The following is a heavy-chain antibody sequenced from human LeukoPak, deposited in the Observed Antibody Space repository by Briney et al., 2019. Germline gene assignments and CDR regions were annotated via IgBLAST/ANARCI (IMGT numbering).Heavy chain of an antibody. Sequence: SETLSLTCTVSGGSISSSIYYWGWIRQPPGKGLEWIGSIYYTGSTYYNPSLKSRVTISVDTSKNQFSLKLSSVTAADTAVYYCARGRELFDYWGQGTLVTVSS. J-gene: IGHJ4*02. CDR3: ARGRELFDY. D-gene: IGHD3-10*01. CDR2: IYYTGST. V-gene: IGHV4-39*07. CDR1: GGSISSSIYY.